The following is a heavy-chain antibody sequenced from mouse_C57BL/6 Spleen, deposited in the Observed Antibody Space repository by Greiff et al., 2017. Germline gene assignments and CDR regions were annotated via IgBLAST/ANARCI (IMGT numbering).Heavy chain of an antibody. CDR3: ARDLLWLRRGFDY. D-gene: IGHD2-9*01. V-gene: IGHV3-6*01. J-gene: IGHJ2*01. CDR2: ISYDGSN. Sequence: ESGPGLVKPSQSLSLTCSVTGYSITSGYYWNWIRQFPGNKLEWMGYISYDGSNNYNPSLKNRISITRDTSKNQFFLKLNSVTTEDTATYYCARDLLWLRRGFDYWGQGTTLTVSS. CDR1: GYSITSGYY.